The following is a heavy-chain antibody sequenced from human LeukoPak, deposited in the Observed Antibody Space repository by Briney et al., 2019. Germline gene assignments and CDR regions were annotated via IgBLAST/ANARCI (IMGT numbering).Heavy chain of an antibody. CDR3: AKASTDYYDSSGYSPDY. Sequence: GGSLRLSCAASGFTFSSSAMSWVRQAPGKGLEWVSAISGSGGSTYYADSVKGRFTISRDNSKNTLYLQMNSLRAEDTAVYYRAKASTDYYDSSGYSPDYWGQGTLVTVSS. J-gene: IGHJ4*02. CDR2: ISGSGGST. D-gene: IGHD3-22*01. CDR1: GFTFSSSA. V-gene: IGHV3-23*01.